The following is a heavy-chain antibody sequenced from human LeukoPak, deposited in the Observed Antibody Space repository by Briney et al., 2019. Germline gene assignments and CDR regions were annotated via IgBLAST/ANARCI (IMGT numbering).Heavy chain of an antibody. V-gene: IGHV4-38-2*01. J-gene: IGHJ4*02. Sequence: SETLSLTCAVSGYSISSDCYWGWIRQPPGKGLEWIGSIYHSGSTSYNPSLKSRVTISVDTSKNQFSLKLASVTAADSAVYYCARNATYPFDSWGQGTLVTVSS. CDR2: IYHSGST. CDR3: ARNATYPFDS. CDR1: GYSISSDCY.